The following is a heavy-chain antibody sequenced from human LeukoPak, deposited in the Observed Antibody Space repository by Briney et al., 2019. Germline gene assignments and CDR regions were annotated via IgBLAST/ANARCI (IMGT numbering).Heavy chain of an antibody. Sequence: SETLSLTCTVSGYSISSGYYWSWIRQPAGKGLEWIGRIYTSGSTNYNPSLKSRVTISVDTSKNQFSLKLSSVTAADTAVYYCARDGDSWYFDYWGQGTLVTVSS. J-gene: IGHJ4*02. D-gene: IGHD2-21*01. V-gene: IGHV4-61*02. CDR2: IYTSGST. CDR3: ARDGDSWYFDY. CDR1: GYSISSGYY.